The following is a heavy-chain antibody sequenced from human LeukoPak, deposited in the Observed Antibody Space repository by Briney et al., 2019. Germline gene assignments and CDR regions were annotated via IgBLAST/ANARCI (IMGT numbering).Heavy chain of an antibody. CDR2: ISPYNGNT. J-gene: IGHJ6*02. CDR1: GYTFTNYG. Sequence: ASVKVSFTASGYTFTNYGISWLRQAPGQGLECMGWISPYNGNTNYAQKFQGRVTMTTDTSTTTAYMELRSLRSDDTAVYYCARDLDIVVVAAAVRHYGLDVWGQGTTVTVSS. D-gene: IGHD2-15*01. CDR3: ARDLDIVVVAAAVRHYGLDV. V-gene: IGHV1-18*01.